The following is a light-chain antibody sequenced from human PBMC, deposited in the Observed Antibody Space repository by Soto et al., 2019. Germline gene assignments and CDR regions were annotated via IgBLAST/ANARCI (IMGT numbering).Light chain of an antibody. J-gene: IGLJ2*01. CDR3: AAWDDSLNGLVV. Sequence: QSVLTQPPSASGTPGQRVTISCSGSSSNIGSNTVNWYQQLPGTAPKLLIYSNNQRPSGGPDRFSGSKSGTSASLAISGRQSEDEDDYYCAAWDDSLNGLVVFGGGTKLTVL. V-gene: IGLV1-44*01. CDR1: SSNIGSNT. CDR2: SNN.